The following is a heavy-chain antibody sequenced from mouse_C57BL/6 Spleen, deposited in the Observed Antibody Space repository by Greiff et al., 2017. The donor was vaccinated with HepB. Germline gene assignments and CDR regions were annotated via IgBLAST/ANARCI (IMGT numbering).Heavy chain of an antibody. J-gene: IGHJ4*01. V-gene: IGHV1-55*01. D-gene: IGHD2-5*01. CDR1: GYTFTSYW. Sequence: QVQLKESGAELVKPGASVKMSCKASGYTFTSYWITWVKQRPGQGLEWIGDIYPGSGSTNYNEKFKSKATLTVDTSSSTAYMQLSSLTSEDSAVYYCARTRAYYSNYYAMDYWGQGTSVTVSS. CDR3: ARTRAYYSNYYAMDY. CDR2: IYPGSGST.